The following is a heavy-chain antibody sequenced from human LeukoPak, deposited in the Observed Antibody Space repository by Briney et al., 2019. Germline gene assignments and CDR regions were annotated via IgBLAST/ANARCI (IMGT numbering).Heavy chain of an antibody. J-gene: IGHJ4*02. CDR3: ANVPWFGELNFDY. V-gene: IGHV3-23*01. CDR1: GFTFSSYA. Sequence: GGSLRLSCAASGFTFSSYAMSWVRQAPGKGLEWVSAISGSGGSTYYADSVKGRFTISRDNSKNTLYLQMNSLRAEDTAVYYCANVPWFGELNFDYWGQGTLVTVSS. D-gene: IGHD3-10*01. CDR2: ISGSGGST.